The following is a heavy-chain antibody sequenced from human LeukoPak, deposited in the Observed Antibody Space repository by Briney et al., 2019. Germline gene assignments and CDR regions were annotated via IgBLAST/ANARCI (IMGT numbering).Heavy chain of an antibody. CDR2: IYYSGST. D-gene: IGHD6-19*01. J-gene: IGHJ4*02. CDR3: ASSRSSGWYDY. V-gene: IGHV4-59*01. Sequence: SSETLSLTCTVSGGSISSYYWSWIRQPPGKGLEWIGYIYYSGSTNYNPSLQSRVTISVDTSKNQFSLKLSSVTAADTAVYYCASSRSSGWYDYWGQGALVTVSS. CDR1: GGSISSYY.